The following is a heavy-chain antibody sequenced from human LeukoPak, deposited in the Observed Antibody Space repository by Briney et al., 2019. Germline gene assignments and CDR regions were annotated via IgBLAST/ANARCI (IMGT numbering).Heavy chain of an antibody. CDR3: ARVRPDGDKMFYFDN. V-gene: IGHV1-2*06. J-gene: IGHJ4*02. CDR1: GYSFTGYY. D-gene: IGHD1-14*01. CDR2: INPNSGVT. Sequence: ASVKVSCKASGYSFTGYYIHWMRQAPGRGLEWMGRINPNSGVTKCAQQFQGRVSMTRDTSITTAYMELSSLRSDDTAVYYCARVRPDGDKMFYFDNWGQGTLVTVSS.